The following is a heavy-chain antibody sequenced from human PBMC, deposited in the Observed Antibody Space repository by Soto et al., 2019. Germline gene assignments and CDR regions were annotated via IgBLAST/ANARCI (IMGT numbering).Heavy chain of an antibody. CDR1: GYSFTDYH. D-gene: IGHD2-8*01. CDR3: ARGHSTDCSNGVCSFFYNHEMDA. Sequence: ASVKVSCKASGYSFTDYHIHWVRQAPGQGLEWLGRVNPKSGGTSTAQKFQGWVTMTRDRSISTVYMELTRLRSDDTAVYFCARGHSTDCSNGVCSFFYNHEMDAWGQGTTVTVSS. CDR2: VNPKSGGT. V-gene: IGHV1-2*04. J-gene: IGHJ6*02.